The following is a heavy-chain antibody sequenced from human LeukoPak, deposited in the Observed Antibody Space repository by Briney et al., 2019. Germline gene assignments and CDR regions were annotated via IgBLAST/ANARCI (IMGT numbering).Heavy chain of an antibody. CDR2: INHSGST. J-gene: IGHJ4*02. Sequence: SETLSLTCAVYGGSFSGYYWSWIRQPPGKGLEWIGEINHSGSTNYNPSLKSRVTISVDTSKNQFSLKLSFVTAADTAVYYCARGRGPYYYGSGSRAPFFDYWGQGTLVTVSS. CDR3: ARGRGPYYYGSGSRAPFFDY. CDR1: GGSFSGYY. V-gene: IGHV4-34*01. D-gene: IGHD3-10*01.